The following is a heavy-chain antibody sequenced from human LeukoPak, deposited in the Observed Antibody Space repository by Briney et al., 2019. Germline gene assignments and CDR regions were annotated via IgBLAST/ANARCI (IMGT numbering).Heavy chain of an antibody. CDR3: AREGSSPTFDY. CDR2: ISYDGSNK. D-gene: IGHD1-26*01. J-gene: IGHJ4*02. V-gene: IGHV3-30-3*01. CDR1: GFTFSSYA. Sequence: GGSLRLSCAATGFTFSSYAMHWVRQAPGKGLEWVAVISYDGSNKYYADSVKGRFTISRDNSKNTLYLQMNSLRAEDTAVYYCAREGSSPTFDYWGQGTLVTVSS.